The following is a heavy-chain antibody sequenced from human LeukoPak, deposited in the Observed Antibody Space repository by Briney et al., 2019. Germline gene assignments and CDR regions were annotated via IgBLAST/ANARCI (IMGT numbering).Heavy chain of an antibody. J-gene: IGHJ4*02. V-gene: IGHV3-53*01. CDR1: GFTVSSNY. D-gene: IGHD3-10*01. Sequence: GGSLRLSCAASGFTVSSNYMSWVRQAPGKGLEWGSVIYSGGSTYYADSVKGRFTISRDNSKNTLYLQMNSLRAEDTAVYYCARVSFYYGSGSYLYWGQGTLVTVSS. CDR2: IYSGGST. CDR3: ARVSFYYGSGSYLY.